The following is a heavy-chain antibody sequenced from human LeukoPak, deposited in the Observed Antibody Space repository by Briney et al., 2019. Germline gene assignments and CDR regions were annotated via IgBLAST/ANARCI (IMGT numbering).Heavy chain of an antibody. CDR3: ARDQVWSSGQKAAFDY. CDR1: GYTFTTYA. D-gene: IGHD6-19*01. J-gene: IGHJ4*02. V-gene: IGHV1-3*01. CDR2: INAGNGNT. Sequence: GASVKVSCKASGYTFTTYAMHWVRQAPGQRLEWMGWINAGNGNTKYSQKFQGRVTITRDTSASTAYMELSSLRSEDTAVYYCARDQVWSSGQKAAFDYWGQGTLVTASS.